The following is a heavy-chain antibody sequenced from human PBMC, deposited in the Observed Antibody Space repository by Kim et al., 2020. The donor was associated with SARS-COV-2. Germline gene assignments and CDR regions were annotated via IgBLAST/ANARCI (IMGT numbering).Heavy chain of an antibody. V-gene: IGHV3-11*03. D-gene: IGHD1-26*01. Sequence: GGSLRLSCAASGFTFSDYYMSWIRQAPGKGLEWVSYIGSSGSYKDYADSVRGRFTISRDNSKNSLYLQMNSLRVDDTAVFYCARLPRSGSDLDYWGQGILVTVSS. J-gene: IGHJ4*02. CDR1: GFTFSDYY. CDR3: ARLPRSGSDLDY. CDR2: IGSSGSYK.